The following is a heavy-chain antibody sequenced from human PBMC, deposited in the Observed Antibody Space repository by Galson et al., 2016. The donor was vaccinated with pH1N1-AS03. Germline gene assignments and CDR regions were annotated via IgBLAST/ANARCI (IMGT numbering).Heavy chain of an antibody. J-gene: IGHJ4*02. CDR3: ARDVSGSYGSDY. CDR1: GGTFGSYA. D-gene: IGHD1-26*01. Sequence: SVKVSCKASGGTFGSYAVSWVRQAPGQGLEWMGGIIPIFGTRHYAQRFQGRVTITADESTTTASMELSSLRFEDTAMYYCARDVSGSYGSDYWGQGTQVTVSS. V-gene: IGHV1-69*13. CDR2: IIPIFGTR.